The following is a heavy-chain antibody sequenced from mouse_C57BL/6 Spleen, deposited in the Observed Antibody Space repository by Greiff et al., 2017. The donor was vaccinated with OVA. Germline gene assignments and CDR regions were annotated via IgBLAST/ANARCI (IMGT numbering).Heavy chain of an antibody. V-gene: IGHV1-82*01. CDR2: IYPGDGDT. CDR3: ARSGNTRFDY. D-gene: IGHD5-2*01. CDR1: GYAFSSSW. J-gene: IGHJ2*01. Sequence: VQLQQSGPELVKPGASVKISCKASGYAFSSSWMNWVKQRPGKGLEWIGRIYPGDGDTNYNGKFKGKATLTADKSSSTAYMQLSSLTSDDSAVYFCARSGNTRFDYWGQGTTLTVSS.